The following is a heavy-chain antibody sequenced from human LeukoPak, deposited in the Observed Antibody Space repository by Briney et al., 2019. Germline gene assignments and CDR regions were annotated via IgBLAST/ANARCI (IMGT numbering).Heavy chain of an antibody. D-gene: IGHD7-27*01. J-gene: IGHJ6*02. CDR1: GFTFSNYW. V-gene: IGHV3-33*08. CDR2: IWYDGSNK. CDR3: ARSTGDGYYGMDV. Sequence: GGSVRLSCAASGFTFSNYWMHWVRQAPGKGLEWVAVIWYDGSNKYYADSVKGRFTISRDNSKNTLYLQMNSLRAEDTAVYYCARSTGDGYYGMDVWGQGTTVTVSS.